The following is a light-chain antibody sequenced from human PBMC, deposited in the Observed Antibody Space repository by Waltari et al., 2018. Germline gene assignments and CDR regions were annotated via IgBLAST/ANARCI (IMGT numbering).Light chain of an antibody. V-gene: IGLV1-44*01. Sequence: QSVLTQPPSASGTPGQRVSISCSGSSSNIGSNTVNWYQQLPGTAPKLLIYSNSRRPSGVPDRSSGSKSGTSASLAISGLQSEDEADYYCATWDDSLNGVFGGGTKLTVL. J-gene: IGLJ3*02. CDR2: SNS. CDR3: ATWDDSLNGV. CDR1: SSNIGSNT.